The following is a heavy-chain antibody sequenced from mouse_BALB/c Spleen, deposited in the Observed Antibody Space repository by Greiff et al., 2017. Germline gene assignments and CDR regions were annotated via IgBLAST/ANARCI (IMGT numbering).Heavy chain of an antibody. D-gene: IGHD2-14*01. J-gene: IGHJ4*01. CDR3: ARVYYRHAMDY. Sequence: VKLMESGPGLVAPSQSLSITCTVSGFSLTGYGVNWVRQPPGKGLEWLGMIWGDGSTDYNSALKSRLSISKDNSKSQVFLKMNSLQTDDTAMYYCARVYYRHAMDYWGQGTSVTVSS. CDR1: GFSLTGYG. V-gene: IGHV2-6-7*01. CDR2: IWGDGST.